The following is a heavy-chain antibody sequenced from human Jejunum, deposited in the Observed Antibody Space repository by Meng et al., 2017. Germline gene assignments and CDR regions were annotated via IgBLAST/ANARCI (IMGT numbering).Heavy chain of an antibody. Sequence: GESLKISCATSRFTFSSYEMNWVRQAPGKGLEWVAHISSSGGTVYYADSVRGRFTISRDNTKDMLYQQMNNLRADDTAIYYCTTCAAYFYFFESWGQGTLVTVSS. CDR2: ISSSGGTV. CDR1: RFTFSSYE. D-gene: IGHD3-16*01. J-gene: IGHJ4*02. CDR3: TTCAAYFYFFES. V-gene: IGHV3-48*03.